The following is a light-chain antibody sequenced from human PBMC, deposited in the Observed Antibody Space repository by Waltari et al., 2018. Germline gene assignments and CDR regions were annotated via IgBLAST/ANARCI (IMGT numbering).Light chain of an antibody. Sequence: SYVLTQPPSVSVAPGQTARISCGGNKIGSKGVHWYRQKPGQAPVLVVYDNSDRPSGIPERLSGSNSGNTATRTINRVEAVDEADDYCQVWDTSSDHLWVFGGGTKLTVL. CDR3: QVWDTSSDHLWV. J-gene: IGLJ3*02. CDR2: DNS. V-gene: IGLV3-21*02. CDR1: KIGSKG.